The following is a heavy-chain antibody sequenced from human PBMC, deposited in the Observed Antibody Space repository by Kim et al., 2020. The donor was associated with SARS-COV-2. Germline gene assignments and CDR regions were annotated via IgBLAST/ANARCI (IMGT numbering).Heavy chain of an antibody. Sequence: AQKFQSRVTMTEDTSTDTAYMELSSLRSEDTAVYYCATSAAAGRLYWFDPWGQGTLVTVSS. D-gene: IGHD6-13*01. CDR3: ATSAAAGRLYWFDP. V-gene: IGHV1-24*01. J-gene: IGHJ5*02.